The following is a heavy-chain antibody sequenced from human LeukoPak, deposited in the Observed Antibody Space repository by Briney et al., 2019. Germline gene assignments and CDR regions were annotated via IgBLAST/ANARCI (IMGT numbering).Heavy chain of an antibody. Sequence: GGSLRLSCAASGFTFSNAWMSWVRQAPGKGLEWVGRIRSKANSYATAYAASVKGRFTISRDDSKNTAYLQMNSLKTEDTAVYYCTRLLSHRSGAFDIWGQGTMVTVSS. CDR3: TRLLSHRSGAFDI. D-gene: IGHD3-16*02. CDR2: IRSKANSYAT. CDR1: GFTFSNAW. V-gene: IGHV3-73*01. J-gene: IGHJ3*02.